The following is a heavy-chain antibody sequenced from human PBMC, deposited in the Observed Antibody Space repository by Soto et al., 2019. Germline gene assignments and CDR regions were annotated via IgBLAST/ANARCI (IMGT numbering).Heavy chain of an antibody. D-gene: IGHD6-6*01. J-gene: IGHJ3*02. CDR3: VSLVERSDIAFDI. Sequence: EVQLVESGGGLVQPGGSLRLSCAASVFTFRRYWMHWVRQASGKGLVWVSRINGDGSSTSYADSVKGRFTVSRDNAKNTVYLQMNSLRVEDTAVYYCVSLVERSDIAFDIWGQGTMVTVSS. CDR2: INGDGSST. CDR1: VFTFRRYW. V-gene: IGHV3-74*01.